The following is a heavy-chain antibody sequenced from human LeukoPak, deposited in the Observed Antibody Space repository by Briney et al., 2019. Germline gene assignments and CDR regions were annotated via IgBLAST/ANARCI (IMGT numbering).Heavy chain of an antibody. CDR2: SHYSGST. CDR3: ARVRGSAWYRFDY. J-gene: IGHJ4*02. CDR1: GGSISSVSYY. Sequence: PSETLSLTCTVSGGSISSVSYYWGWIRQPPGKGLEWIGSSHYSGSTYYNPSLKSRVTISVDTSKNQFSLELTSVTAADTAVYYCARVRGSAWYRFDYWGQGTLVTVYS. V-gene: IGHV4-39*01. D-gene: IGHD6-19*01.